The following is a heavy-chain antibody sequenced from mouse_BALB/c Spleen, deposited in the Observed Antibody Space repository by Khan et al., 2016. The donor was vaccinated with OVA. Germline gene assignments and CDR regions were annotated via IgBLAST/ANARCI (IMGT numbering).Heavy chain of an antibody. CDR2: IRYDGNS. V-gene: IGHV3-6*02. CDR3: ARGGSSGPAWFTY. CDR1: GYSITSGYF. Sequence: EVQLQESGPGLVKPSQSLSLTCSVTGYSITSGYFWNWIRQFPGNNLEWMGYIRYDGNSDYNPSLKNRISITRDTSKNQFFLKLNSVTHEDTATYYCARGGSSGPAWFTYWGQGTLVTVSA. D-gene: IGHD3-1*01. J-gene: IGHJ3*01.